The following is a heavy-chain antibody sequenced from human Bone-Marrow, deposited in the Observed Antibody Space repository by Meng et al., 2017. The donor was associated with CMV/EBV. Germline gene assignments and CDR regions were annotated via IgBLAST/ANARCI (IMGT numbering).Heavy chain of an antibody. CDR2: IFYRGST. V-gene: IGHV4-59*01. CDR1: ARSTSSYY. Sequence: PERRSPTCILAARSTSSYYCSWIRQLPGKGLEWIGYIFYRGSTNYNTSLKSRATLSVDTSKTPFSLKLSSVTAADTAVYYCARDGVQWDFWSGYYENNWFDPWGQGTLVTVSS. D-gene: IGHD3-3*01. CDR3: ARDGVQWDFWSGYYENNWFDP. J-gene: IGHJ5*02.